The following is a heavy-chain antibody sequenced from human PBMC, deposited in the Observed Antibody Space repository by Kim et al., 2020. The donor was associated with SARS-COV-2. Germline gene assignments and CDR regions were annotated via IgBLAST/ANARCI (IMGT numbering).Heavy chain of an antibody. J-gene: IGHJ4*02. D-gene: IGHD3-16*01. CDR3: ARLPRGAMDDY. Sequence: SETLSLTCAVYGGSFSGYYWSWIRQPPGKGLEWIGEINHSGSTNYNPSLKSRVTISVDTSKNQFSLKLSSVTAADTAVYYCARLPRGAMDDYWGQGTLVTVSS. CDR2: INHSGST. CDR1: GGSFSGYY. V-gene: IGHV4-34*01.